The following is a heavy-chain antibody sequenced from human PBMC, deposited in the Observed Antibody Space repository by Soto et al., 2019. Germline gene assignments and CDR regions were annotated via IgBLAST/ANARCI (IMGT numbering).Heavy chain of an antibody. CDR3: ARMTYYYGSGSPAFDY. J-gene: IGHJ4*02. CDR2: IIPIFGTA. V-gene: IGHV1-69*13. Sequence: SVKVSCKASGGTFSSYAISWVRQAPGQGLEWMGGIIPIFGTANYAQKFQGRVTITADESTSTAYMELSSLRSEDTAVYYCARMTYYYGSGSPAFDYWGQGTLVTVSS. CDR1: GGTFSSYA. D-gene: IGHD3-10*01.